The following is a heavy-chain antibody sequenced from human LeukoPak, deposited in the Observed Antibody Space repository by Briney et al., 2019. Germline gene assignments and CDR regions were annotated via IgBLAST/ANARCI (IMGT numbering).Heavy chain of an antibody. CDR3: AKDSLPTSGCRGYFDY. V-gene: IGHV3-23*01. Sequence: GGSLRLSCAASGFTFSTYAMTWVRQAPGKGLEWVSAISGSGGNTYYANSVEGRFTISGDNSMNTLYLQMNSLRAEDTAIYYCAKDSLPTSGCRGYFDYWGQGTLVTVSS. CDR1: GFTFSTYA. CDR2: ISGSGGNT. J-gene: IGHJ4*02. D-gene: IGHD6-25*01.